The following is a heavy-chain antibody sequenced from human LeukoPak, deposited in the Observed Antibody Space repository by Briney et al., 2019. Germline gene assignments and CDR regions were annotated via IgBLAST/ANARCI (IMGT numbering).Heavy chain of an antibody. CDR3: ARDSRITMVRGVTDWFDP. CDR2: IYYSGST. D-gene: IGHD3-10*01. V-gene: IGHV4-39*07. Sequence: SETLSLTCTVSGGSISSSSYYWGWIRQPPGKGLEWIGSIYYSGSTYYNPSLKSRVTISVDTSKNQFSLKLSSVTAADTAVYYCARDSRITMVRGVTDWFDPWGQGSLVTVSS. J-gene: IGHJ5*02. CDR1: GGSISSSSYY.